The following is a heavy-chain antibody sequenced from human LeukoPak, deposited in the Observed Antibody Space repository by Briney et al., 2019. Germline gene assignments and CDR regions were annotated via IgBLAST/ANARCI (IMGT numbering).Heavy chain of an antibody. CDR2: IYYSGST. CDR3: VSDTAMATGAFDI. D-gene: IGHD5-18*01. CDR1: GGSTSSYY. J-gene: IGHJ3*02. Sequence: SETLSLTCTVSGGSTSSYYWSWIRQPPGKGLEWIGYIYYSGSTNYNPSLKSRVTISVDTSKNQLSLKLSSVTAADTAVYYCVSDTAMATGAFDIWGQGTMVTVSS. V-gene: IGHV4-59*01.